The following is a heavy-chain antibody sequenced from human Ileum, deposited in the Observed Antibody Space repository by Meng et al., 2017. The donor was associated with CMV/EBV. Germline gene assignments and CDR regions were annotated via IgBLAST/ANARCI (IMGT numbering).Heavy chain of an antibody. D-gene: IGHD1-26*01. CDR3: AGGVGADNWFDP. CDR2: INSDGSST. CDR1: GFNFSSYW. Sequence: AASGFNFSSYWMHWVRQAPGKGLVCVSRINSDGSSTSYADSVKGRFTISRDNAKNTLYLQMNSLRAEDTAVYYCAGGVGADNWFDPWGQGTLVTVSS. V-gene: IGHV3-74*01. J-gene: IGHJ5*02.